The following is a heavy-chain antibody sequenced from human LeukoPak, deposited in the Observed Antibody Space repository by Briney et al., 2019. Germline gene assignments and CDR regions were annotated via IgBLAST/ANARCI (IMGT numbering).Heavy chain of an antibody. J-gene: IGHJ6*03. CDR2: INHSGST. CDR3: ASGLPYYYYYTDV. V-gene: IGHV4-34*01. D-gene: IGHD5-18*01. Sequence: PSETLSLTCAVSGWSFSGYYLSWIRQAPGKGLEWIGEINHSGSTNYNPSLKSRVTISVDTSKNQFSLKLSSVTAADTAVYYCASGLPYYYYYTDVWGKGTTVTVSS. CDR1: GWSFSGYY.